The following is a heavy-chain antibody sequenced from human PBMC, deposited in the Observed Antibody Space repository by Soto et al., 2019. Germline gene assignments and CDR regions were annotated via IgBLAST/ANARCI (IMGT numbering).Heavy chain of an antibody. CDR1: GYTFTSYA. D-gene: IGHD4-4*01. Sequence: ASVKVSCKASGYTFTSYAMHWVRQAPGQRLEWMGWINAGNGNTKYSQKFQGRVTITRDTSAGTAYMELSSLRSEDTAVYYCARDRLYSNYNRGYYYYYMDVWGKGTTVTVSS. CDR3: ARDRLYSNYNRGYYYYYMDV. J-gene: IGHJ6*03. V-gene: IGHV1-3*01. CDR2: INAGNGNT.